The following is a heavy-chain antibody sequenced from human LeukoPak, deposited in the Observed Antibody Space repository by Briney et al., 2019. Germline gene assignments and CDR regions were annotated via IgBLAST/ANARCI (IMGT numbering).Heavy chain of an antibody. CDR3: ARDPLGYCSSTSCYSPDYYMDV. V-gene: IGHV3-48*01. CDR1: GSTFSSYS. Sequence: GGSLRLSCAASGSTFSSYSMNWVRQAPGKGLEWVSYISSSSSTIYYADSVKGRFTISRDNAKNSLYLQMNSLRAEDTAVYYCARDPLGYCSSTSCYSPDYYMDVWGKGTTVTVSS. J-gene: IGHJ6*03. D-gene: IGHD2-2*01. CDR2: ISSSSSTI.